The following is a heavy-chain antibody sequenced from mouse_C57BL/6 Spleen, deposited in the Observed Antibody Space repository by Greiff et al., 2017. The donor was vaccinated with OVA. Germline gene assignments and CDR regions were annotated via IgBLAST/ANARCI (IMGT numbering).Heavy chain of an antibody. CDR3: ARDYDYEDAMDY. CDR1: GYTFTSYW. V-gene: IGHV1-64*01. D-gene: IGHD2-4*01. J-gene: IGHJ4*01. Sequence: VQLQQPGAELVKPGASVKLSCKASGYTFTSYWMHWVKQRPGQGLEWIGMIHPNSGSTNYNEKFKSKATLTVDKSSSTAYMQLSSLTSEDSAVYDCARDYDYEDAMDYWGQGTSVTVSS. CDR2: IHPNSGST.